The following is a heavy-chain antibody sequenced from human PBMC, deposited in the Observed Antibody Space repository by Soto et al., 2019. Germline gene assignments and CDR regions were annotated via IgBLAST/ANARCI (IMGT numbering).Heavy chain of an antibody. J-gene: IGHJ3*02. CDR1: WFPFSSYN. V-gene: IGHV3-21*01. Sequence: PGGSLRLSCAPPWFPFSSYNLNWVRPAPGKGLEWVSSISSSSSYIYYADSVKGRFTVSRDNAKNSLYLQMNSLRADDTAVYYCAREPRMDAFDIWGQGTMVTVSS. CDR2: ISSSSSYI. CDR3: AREPRMDAFDI.